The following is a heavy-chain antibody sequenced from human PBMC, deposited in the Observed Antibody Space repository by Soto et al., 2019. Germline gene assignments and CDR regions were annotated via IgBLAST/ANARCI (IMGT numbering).Heavy chain of an antibody. Sequence: GGSLRLSCAASGFTFSSYWMSWVRQAPGKGLEWVANIKQDGSEKYYVDSVKGRFTISRDNAKNSLYLQMNSLRAEDTAVYYCARSTYGGNSVGAFDIWGQGTMVTVSS. D-gene: IGHD2-21*02. J-gene: IGHJ3*02. CDR2: IKQDGSEK. V-gene: IGHV3-7*03. CDR1: GFTFSSYW. CDR3: ARSTYGGNSVGAFDI.